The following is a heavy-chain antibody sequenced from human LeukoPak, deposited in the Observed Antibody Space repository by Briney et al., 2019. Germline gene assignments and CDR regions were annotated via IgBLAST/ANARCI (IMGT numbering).Heavy chain of an antibody. J-gene: IGHJ2*01. CDR2: IYYSGST. V-gene: IGHV4-59*01. CDR3: ARAGVVTNPNSYWYFDL. CDR1: GGSIRGYY. D-gene: IGHD3-3*01. Sequence: SETLSLTCTVSGGSIRGYYWSWIRQPPGKGLEWIGYIYYSGSTNYNPSLESRVTISVDTSKNQFSLKLDSVTAADTAVYYCARAGVVTNPNSYWYFDLWGRGTLVTVSS.